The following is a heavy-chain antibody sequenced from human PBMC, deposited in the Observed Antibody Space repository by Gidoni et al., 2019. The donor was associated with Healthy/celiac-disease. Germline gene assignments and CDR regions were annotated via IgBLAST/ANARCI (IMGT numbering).Heavy chain of an antibody. V-gene: IGHV3-9*01. CDR1: GFTFHDYA. D-gene: IGHD4-17*01. Sequence: EVQLVESGGGLVQPGRSLRLSCAASGFTFHDYAMHWVRQAPGKGLEWVSGISWNSGSIGYADSVKGRFTISRDNAKNSLYLQMNSLRAEDTALYYCAKDIFYGGNSYGMDVWGQGTTVTVSS. CDR2: ISWNSGSI. CDR3: AKDIFYGGNSYGMDV. J-gene: IGHJ6*02.